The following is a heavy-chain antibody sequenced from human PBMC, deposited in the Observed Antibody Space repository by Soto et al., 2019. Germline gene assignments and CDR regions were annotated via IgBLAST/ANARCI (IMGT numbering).Heavy chain of an antibody. Sequence: ASVKVSCKASGGTFSSYTISWVRQAPGQGLEWMGRINPNSGGTNYAQKFQGWVTMTRDTSISTAYMELSRLRSDDTAVYYCARDRVYDFWSGRPSYGMDVWGQGTTVTVSS. CDR2: INPNSGGT. CDR1: GGTFSSYT. D-gene: IGHD3-3*01. V-gene: IGHV1-2*04. CDR3: ARDRVYDFWSGRPSYGMDV. J-gene: IGHJ6*02.